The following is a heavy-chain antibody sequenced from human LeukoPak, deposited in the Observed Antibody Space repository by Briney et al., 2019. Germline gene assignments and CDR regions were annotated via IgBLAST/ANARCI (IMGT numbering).Heavy chain of an antibody. Sequence: SETLSLTCTVSGGSISSYYWSWIRQPPGKGLEWIGYIYYSGSTNYNPSLKSRVTISVDTSKNQFSLKLSSVTAADTAVYYCASNRGLWFGELLDAFDIWGQGTMVTVSS. D-gene: IGHD3-10*01. CDR1: GGSISSYY. J-gene: IGHJ3*02. CDR2: IYYSGST. CDR3: ASNRGLWFGELLDAFDI. V-gene: IGHV4-59*01.